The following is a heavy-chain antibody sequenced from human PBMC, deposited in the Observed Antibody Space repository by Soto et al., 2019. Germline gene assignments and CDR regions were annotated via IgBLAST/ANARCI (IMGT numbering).Heavy chain of an antibody. CDR1: GFTFSSYG. CDR2: IWYDGSNK. J-gene: IGHJ4*02. V-gene: IGHV3-33*01. D-gene: IGHD6-19*01. Sequence: QVQLVESGGGVVQPGRSLRLSCAASGFTFSSYGMHWVRQAPGKGLEWVAVIWYDGSNKYYADSVKGRFTISRDNSKNTLYLEMDSLRAEDTAVYYCARDPMGFDSGWYFDYRGQGTLVTVSS. CDR3: ARDPMGFDSGWYFDY.